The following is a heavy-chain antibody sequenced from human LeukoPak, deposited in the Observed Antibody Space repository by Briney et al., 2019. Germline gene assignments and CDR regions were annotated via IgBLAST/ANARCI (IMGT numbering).Heavy chain of an antibody. V-gene: IGHV3-21*01. Sequence: GGSLRLSCAASGFTFSSYSMNWVRQAPGKGLEWVSSISSSSSYIYYADSVKGRFTISRDNAKNSLYLQMNSLRAEDTAVYYCASDAYGSGSIRLRYWGQGTLVTVSS. CDR2: ISSSSSYI. CDR1: GFTFSSYS. D-gene: IGHD3-10*01. J-gene: IGHJ4*02. CDR3: ASDAYGSGSIRLRY.